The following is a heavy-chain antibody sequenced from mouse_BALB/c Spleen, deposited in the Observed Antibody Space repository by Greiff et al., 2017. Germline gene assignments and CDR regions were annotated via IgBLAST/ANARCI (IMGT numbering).Heavy chain of an antibody. J-gene: IGHJ3*01. CDR2: IYWDDDK. V-gene: IGHV8-12*01. CDR1: GFSLSTSGMG. CDR3: ARSYDGYYAWFAY. Sequence: QVTLKECGPGILQPSQTLSLTCSFSGFSLSTSGMGVSWIRQPSGKGLEWLAHIYWDDDKRYNPSLKSRLTISKDTSRNQVFLKITSVDTADTATYYCARSYDGYYAWFAYWGQGTLVTVSA. D-gene: IGHD2-3*01.